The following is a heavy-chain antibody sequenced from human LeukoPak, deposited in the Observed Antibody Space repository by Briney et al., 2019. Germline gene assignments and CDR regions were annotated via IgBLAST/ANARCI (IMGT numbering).Heavy chain of an antibody. V-gene: IGHV4-4*02. CDR3: ARSHDGSGSFYHFDY. Sequence: SGTLSLTCAVSGGSISSSNWWSWVRPPPGKGLEWIGEIYHSGSTNYNPSLKSRVTMSVDKSKNHFSLRLSSVTAADTAMYYCARSHDGSGSFYHFDYWGQGTLVTVSS. CDR2: IYHSGST. J-gene: IGHJ4*02. CDR1: GGSISSSNW. D-gene: IGHD3-10*01.